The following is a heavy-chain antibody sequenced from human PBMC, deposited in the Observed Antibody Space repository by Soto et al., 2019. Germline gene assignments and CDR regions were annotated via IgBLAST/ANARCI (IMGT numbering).Heavy chain of an antibody. CDR3: ARENCSVSPFYARPDY. CDR2: IIPIFGTA. J-gene: IGHJ4*02. D-gene: IGHD2-15*01. Sequence: SVKVSCKASGGTFSSYAISWVRQAPGQGLQWMGGIIPIFGTANDAQKFQGRVTITADESTSTAYMELRSVKSEDTDVYYCARENCSVSPFYARPDYWGPGTLVTVSS. V-gene: IGHV1-69*13. CDR1: GGTFSSYA.